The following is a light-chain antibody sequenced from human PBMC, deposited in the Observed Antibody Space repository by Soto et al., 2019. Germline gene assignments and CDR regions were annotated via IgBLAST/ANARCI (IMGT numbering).Light chain of an antibody. V-gene: IGLV2-11*01. CDR1: SSDVGAYNY. Sequence: QSVLTQPRSVSGSPGQSVTISCTGTSSDVGAYNYVSWYQHHPGKAPKVMIYYVSERPSGVPDRFSGSKSDNKASLTISGLQAEDEADYYCCSYAGSYSWVFGGGTKLTVL. CDR2: YVS. CDR3: CSYAGSYSWV. J-gene: IGLJ3*02.